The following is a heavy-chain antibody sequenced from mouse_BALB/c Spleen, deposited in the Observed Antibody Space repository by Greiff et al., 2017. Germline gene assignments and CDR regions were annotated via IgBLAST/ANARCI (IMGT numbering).Heavy chain of an antibody. CDR2: ISDGGSYT. J-gene: IGHJ1*01. Sequence: EVKLVESGGGLVKPGGSLKLSCAASGFTFSDYYMYWVRQTPEKRLEWVATISDGGSYTYYPDSVKGRFTISRDNAKNNLYLQMSSLKSENTAMYYCARGGNYWYFDDWGAGTTVTVSS. CDR3: ARGGNYWYFDD. CDR1: GFTFSDYY. D-gene: IGHD1-1*02. V-gene: IGHV5-4*02.